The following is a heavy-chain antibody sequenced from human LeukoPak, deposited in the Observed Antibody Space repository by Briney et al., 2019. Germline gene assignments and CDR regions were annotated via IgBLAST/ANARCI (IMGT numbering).Heavy chain of an antibody. CDR2: ISSSTSTI. Sequence: GGSLRLSCAASGFTFSSYSMNWVRQAPGKGLEWVSYISSSTSTIYYADSVKGRFTISRDNAKNSLYLQMNSLRAEDTAVDYCARGRGGSGFYAMDVWGQGTTVTVSS. D-gene: IGHD3-10*01. CDR3: ARGRGGSGFYAMDV. CDR1: GFTFSSYS. J-gene: IGHJ6*02. V-gene: IGHV3-48*04.